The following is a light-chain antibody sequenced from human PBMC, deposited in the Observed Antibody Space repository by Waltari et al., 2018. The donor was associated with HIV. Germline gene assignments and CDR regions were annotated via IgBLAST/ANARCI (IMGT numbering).Light chain of an antibody. J-gene: IGLJ3*02. V-gene: IGLV3-21*02. CDR2: DNS. Sequence: SYVLTQPPSVSVAPGQTASMTCGGNNMGGQHVHWYQQKPGQAPVLLVYDNSDRPSGIPERISGSKSGNTAALTISRVEAGDEADYYCQVWDSSSDDWVFGGGTKLTVL. CDR3: QVWDSSSDDWV. CDR1: NMGGQH.